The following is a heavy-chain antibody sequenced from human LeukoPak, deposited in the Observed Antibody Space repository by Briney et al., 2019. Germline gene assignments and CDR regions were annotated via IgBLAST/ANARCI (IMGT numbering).Heavy chain of an antibody. CDR1: GGSISSYY. CDR3: ARLYSSGWYYFDY. V-gene: IGHV4-59*08. D-gene: IGHD6-19*01. Sequence: PSETLSLTCTVSGGSISSYYWSWIRQPPGKGLEWIGYIYYIGSTNYNPSLKSRVTISVDASTNQFSLKLRSVTAADTAVYYCARLYSSGWYYFDYWGQGTLVTVSS. J-gene: IGHJ4*02. CDR2: IYYIGST.